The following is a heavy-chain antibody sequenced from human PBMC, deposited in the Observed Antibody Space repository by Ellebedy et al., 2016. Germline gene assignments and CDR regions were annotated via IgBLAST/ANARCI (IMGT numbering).Heavy chain of an antibody. J-gene: IGHJ5*01. CDR1: GDDFANVF. D-gene: IGHD3/OR15-3a*01. V-gene: IGHV5-51*01. Sequence: GESLKISCKASGDDFANVFIAWVRQMPGKGLEWMGIVFHADSRVTYSQSFQGKVTISADKSITTASLQWSRLKASDTAMYYCARRGLVGGWYGSWGQGTLVTVSS. CDR3: ARRGLVGGWYGS. CDR2: VFHADSRV.